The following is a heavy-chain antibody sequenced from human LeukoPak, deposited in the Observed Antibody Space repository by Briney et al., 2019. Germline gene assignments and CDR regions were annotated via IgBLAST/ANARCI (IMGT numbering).Heavy chain of an antibody. V-gene: IGHV3-33*06. CDR1: GLTFRNYG. CDR2: IWYDGSNK. CDR3: AKQSAGSAAWYSLHYDF. D-gene: IGHD6-13*01. Sequence: GSLRLSCAASGLTFRNYGMHWVRQAPGKGLEWVAVIWYDGSNKYYRDSVKGRFTISRDNSKDTLYLQMNGLRAEDTAVYFCAKQSAGSAAWYSLHYDFWGQGTLVTVSS. J-gene: IGHJ4*02.